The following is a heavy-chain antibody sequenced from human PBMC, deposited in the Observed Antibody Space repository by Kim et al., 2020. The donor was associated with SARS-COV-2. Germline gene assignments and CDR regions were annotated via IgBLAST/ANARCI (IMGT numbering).Heavy chain of an antibody. D-gene: IGHD3-10*01. CDR2: ISAYNGNT. V-gene: IGHV1-18*04. Sequence: ASVKVSCKASGYTFTSYGISWVRQAPGQGLEWMGWISAYNGNTNYAQKLQGRVTMTTDTSTSTAYMELRSLRSDDTAVYYCARDRHLLLWFGELDGMDVWGQGTTVTVSS. CDR3: ARDRHLLLWFGELDGMDV. CDR1: GYTFTSYG. J-gene: IGHJ6*02.